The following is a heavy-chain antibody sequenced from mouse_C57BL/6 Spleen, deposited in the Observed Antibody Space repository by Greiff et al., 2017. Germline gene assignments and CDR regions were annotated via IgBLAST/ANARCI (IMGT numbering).Heavy chain of an antibody. CDR1: GFTFTDYY. D-gene: IGHD1-1*01. CDR3: ASQDYYGSSYPFAY. Sequence: EVKVVESGGGLVQPGGSLSLSCAASGFTFTDYYMSWVRQPPGKALEWLGFIRNKANGCTTEYSASVKGRFTISRDNSQSILYLQMNALRAEDSATYYCASQDYYGSSYPFAYWGQGTLVTVSA. V-gene: IGHV7-3*01. CDR2: IRNKANGCTT. J-gene: IGHJ3*01.